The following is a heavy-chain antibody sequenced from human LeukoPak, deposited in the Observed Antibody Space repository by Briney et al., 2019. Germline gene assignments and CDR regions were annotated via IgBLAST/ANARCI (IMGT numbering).Heavy chain of an antibody. CDR3: ARTYYDSSGYSTLGTNWFDP. V-gene: IGHV6-1*01. D-gene: IGHD3-22*01. CDR1: GDSVSSNSAA. Sequence: SQTLSLTCALSGDSVSSNSAAWNWIRQSPSRGLEWLGRTYYRSKWYNDYAVSVKSRITINPDTSKNQFSLQLNSVTPEDTAVYYCARTYYDSSGYSTLGTNWFDPWGQGTLVTVSS. J-gene: IGHJ5*02. CDR2: TYYRSKWYN.